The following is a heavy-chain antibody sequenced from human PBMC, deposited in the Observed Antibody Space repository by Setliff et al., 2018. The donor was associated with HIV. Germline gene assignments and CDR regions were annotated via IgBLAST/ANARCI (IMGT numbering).Heavy chain of an antibody. V-gene: IGHV4-59*02. D-gene: IGHD3-3*01. CDR3: APGEGVASTYYHD. J-gene: IGHJ4*01. CDR1: DDSVSTFY. CDR2: IHHTGST. Sequence: PSETLSLTCTVSDDSVSTFYWNWIRQPPGKGLEWIGFIHHTGSTVSNPSLKSRVTILMDLSRNQLSLHLASVTTADTAVYFCAPGEGVASTYYHDWGQGTQVTVSS.